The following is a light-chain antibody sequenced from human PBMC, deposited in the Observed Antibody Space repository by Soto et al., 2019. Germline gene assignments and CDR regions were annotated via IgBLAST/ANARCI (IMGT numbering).Light chain of an antibody. V-gene: IGKV3-20*01. Sequence: EIVLTQYPDTLSLSPGERATVSCRASQSVSNNDLAWYQQKPGQAPRLLLYGASFRPTGIPDRFSGSGSGTDFSLSISRLEPEDFAVYYCHHYGSSPPYTFGQWTKLDIK. J-gene: IGKJ2*01. CDR1: QSVSNND. CDR3: HHYGSSPPYT. CDR2: GAS.